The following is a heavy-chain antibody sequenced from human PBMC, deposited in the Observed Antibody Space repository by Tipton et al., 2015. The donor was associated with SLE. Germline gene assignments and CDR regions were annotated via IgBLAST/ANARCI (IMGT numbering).Heavy chain of an antibody. CDR3: GREFGSYRQQYGVDV. V-gene: IGHV1-69*05. Sequence: QLVQSGPEVKKPGSSVKVSCKASGGTFSSYAITWVRQAPGQGLEWMGGIIPIFGTANYAQKFQGRVTISTDESATTAYMELSSLRSEDTAVYYCGREFGSYRQQYGVDVWGQGTTFTVSS. D-gene: IGHD2-15*01. CDR2: IIPIFGTA. CDR1: GGTFSSYA. J-gene: IGHJ6*02.